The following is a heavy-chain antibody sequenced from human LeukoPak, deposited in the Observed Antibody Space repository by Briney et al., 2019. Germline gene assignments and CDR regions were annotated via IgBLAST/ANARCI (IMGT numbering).Heavy chain of an antibody. D-gene: IGHD5-18*01. CDR1: GFAFSSYA. Sequence: QPGGSLRLSCVASGFAFSSYAMNWVRQAPGKGLEWVSYIGSNFETIYADSVKGRFTISRDNAKNSLSLQMNSLRADDTAVYYCAKWGGYSYGYWYYWGQGTLVTVSS. V-gene: IGHV3-48*01. CDR2: IGSNFETI. CDR3: AKWGGYSYGYWYY. J-gene: IGHJ4*02.